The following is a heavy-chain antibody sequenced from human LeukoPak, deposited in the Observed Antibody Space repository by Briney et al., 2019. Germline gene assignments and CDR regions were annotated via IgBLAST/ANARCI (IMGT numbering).Heavy chain of an antibody. V-gene: IGHV1-2*02. Sequence: SVKVSCKASGGTFSSYAISWVRQAPGQGLEWMGWINPNSGGTNYAQKFQGRVTMTRDTSISTAYMELSRLRSDDTAVYYCARVGGYGDYISDYWGQGTLVTVSS. CDR2: INPNSGGT. CDR1: GGTFSSYA. CDR3: ARVGGYGDYISDY. J-gene: IGHJ4*02. D-gene: IGHD4-17*01.